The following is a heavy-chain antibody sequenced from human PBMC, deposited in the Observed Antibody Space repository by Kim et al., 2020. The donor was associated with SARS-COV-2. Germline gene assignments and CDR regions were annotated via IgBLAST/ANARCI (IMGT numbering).Heavy chain of an antibody. J-gene: IGHJ4*02. CDR2: SDK. D-gene: IGHD1-26*01. Sequence: SDKTYVESVKGRFTISRDNTERSLSLQMNSLRVEDTAVYYCARGGGSYYSVWGRGTLVTVSS. V-gene: IGHV3-7*01. CDR3: ARGGGSYYSV.